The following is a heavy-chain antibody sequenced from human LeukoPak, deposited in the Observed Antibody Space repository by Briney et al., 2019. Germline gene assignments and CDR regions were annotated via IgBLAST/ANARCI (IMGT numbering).Heavy chain of an antibody. V-gene: IGHV1-69*04. Sequence: SVKVSCKASGGTFNSYAISWVRQAPGQGLEWMRRIIPILGIANYAQKFQGRVTITADKSTSTAYMELSSLRSEDTAVYYCAVPGYSSSWYFDYWGQGTLVTVSS. CDR2: IIPILGIA. CDR1: GGTFNSYA. J-gene: IGHJ4*02. D-gene: IGHD6-13*01. CDR3: AVPGYSSSWYFDY.